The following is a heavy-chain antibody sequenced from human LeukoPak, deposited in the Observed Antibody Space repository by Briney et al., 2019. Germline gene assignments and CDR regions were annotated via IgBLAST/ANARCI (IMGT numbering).Heavy chain of an antibody. J-gene: IGHJ6*03. CDR3: ASNGVYCSSTSCYENYYMDV. V-gene: IGHV1-2*02. CDR2: INPNSGGT. D-gene: IGHD2-2*01. CDR1: GYTFTGYY. Sequence: ASVKVSCKASGYTFTGYYMHWVRQAPGQGLEWMGWINPNSGGTNYAQKFQGRVTMTRDTSISTAYMELSRLRSDDTAVYYCASNGVYCSSTSCYENYYMDVWGKGTTVTVSS.